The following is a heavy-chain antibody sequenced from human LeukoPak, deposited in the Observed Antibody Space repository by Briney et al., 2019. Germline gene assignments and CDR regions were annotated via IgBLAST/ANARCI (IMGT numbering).Heavy chain of an antibody. D-gene: IGHD3-10*01. Sequence: PSETLSLTCTVSGGSISSYYWSWVRQAPGKGLEWVSAISGSGGSTYYADSVKGRFTISRDNSKNTLYLQMNSLRAEDTAVYYCAKDWFYWGQGTLVTVSS. CDR1: GGSISSYY. CDR3: AKDWFY. J-gene: IGHJ4*02. V-gene: IGHV3-23*01. CDR2: ISGSGGST.